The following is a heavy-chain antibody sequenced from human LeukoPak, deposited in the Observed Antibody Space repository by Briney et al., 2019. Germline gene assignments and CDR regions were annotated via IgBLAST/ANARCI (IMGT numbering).Heavy chain of an antibody. CDR2: IYYSGST. D-gene: IGHD3-16*01. CDR1: GGSISRYY. V-gene: IGHV4-59*01. CDR3: ARDTFTDDAFDI. Sequence: PSETLSLTCTVSGGSISRYYWSWIWQPPGKGLEWIWYIYYSGSTTYNPSLKSRVTISVDTSKNQCSLKLSSVTAADTAVYYCARDTFTDDAFDIWGQGTMDTVSS. J-gene: IGHJ3*02.